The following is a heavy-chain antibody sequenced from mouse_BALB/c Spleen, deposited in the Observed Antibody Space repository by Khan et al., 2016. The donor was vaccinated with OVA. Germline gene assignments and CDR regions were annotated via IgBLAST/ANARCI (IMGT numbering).Heavy chain of an antibody. D-gene: IGHD2-10*02. CDR1: GYSITSDYA. J-gene: IGHJ2*01. CDR3: ARVYGGDFDY. Sequence: EVELVESGPGLVKPSQSLSLTCTVTGYSITSDYAWNWIRQFPGNKLEWMGYISYSGNTKYNPSLKSRISVTRDTSKNQIFLQLNSVTAEDTATYYCARVYGGDFDYWGQGITLTVSS. CDR2: ISYSGNT. V-gene: IGHV3-2*02.